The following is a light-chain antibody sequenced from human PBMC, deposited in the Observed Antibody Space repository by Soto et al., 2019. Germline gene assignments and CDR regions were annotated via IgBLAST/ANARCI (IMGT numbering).Light chain of an antibody. V-gene: IGLV1-47*01. CDR3: AAWDDSLSGLVV. Sequence: QPVLTQPPSASGTPGQRVTISCSGSSSNIGSNYVYWYQQLPGTAPKLLIYRNNQRPSGVPDRFSGSKSGTSASLAISGLRSEDEADYYCAAWDDSLSGLVVFGGGTKLTAL. CDR2: RNN. J-gene: IGLJ2*01. CDR1: SSNIGSNY.